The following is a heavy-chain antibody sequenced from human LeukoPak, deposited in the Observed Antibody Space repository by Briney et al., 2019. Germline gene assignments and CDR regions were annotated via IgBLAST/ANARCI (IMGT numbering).Heavy chain of an antibody. V-gene: IGHV3-23*01. CDR1: GFTFSSYA. CDR2: ISGSGGST. J-gene: IGHJ4*02. Sequence: GGSLRLSCAASGFTFSSYAMSWVRQAPGKGLEWVSAISGSGGSTYYADSVKGRFTISRDNSKNTLYLQMNSLKTEGTAVYYCTTDPPVDTAMATGGYWGQGTLVTVSS. CDR3: TTDPPVDTAMATGGY. D-gene: IGHD5-18*01.